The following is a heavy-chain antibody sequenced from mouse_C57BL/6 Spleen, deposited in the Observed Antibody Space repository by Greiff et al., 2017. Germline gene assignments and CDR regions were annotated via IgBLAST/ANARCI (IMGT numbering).Heavy chain of an antibody. D-gene: IGHD4-1*01. CDR2: IYPGDGDT. V-gene: IGHV1-80*01. J-gene: IGHJ4*01. CDR3: ARGVGREYAMDY. Sequence: QVHVKQSGAELVKPGASVKISCKASGYAFSSYWMNWVKQRPGKGLEWIGQIYPGDGDTNYNGKFKGKATLTADKSSSTAYMQLSSLTSEDSAVYFCARGVGREYAMDYWGQGTSVTVSS. CDR1: GYAFSSYW.